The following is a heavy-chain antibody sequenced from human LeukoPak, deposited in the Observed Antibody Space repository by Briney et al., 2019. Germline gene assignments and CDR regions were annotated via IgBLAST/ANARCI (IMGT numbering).Heavy chain of an antibody. CDR2: ISAYNGNT. CDR3: ARSRITIFGVVIPGDLGY. CDR1: GYTVTSYG. D-gene: IGHD3-3*01. Sequence: ASVKVSCKASGYTVTSYGISWGRQAPGQGLEWMGWISAYNGNTNYAQKLQGRVTMTTDTSTSTDYMELRSLRSADTAVYYCARSRITIFGVVIPGDLGYWGQGTLVTVSS. V-gene: IGHV1-18*01. J-gene: IGHJ4*02.